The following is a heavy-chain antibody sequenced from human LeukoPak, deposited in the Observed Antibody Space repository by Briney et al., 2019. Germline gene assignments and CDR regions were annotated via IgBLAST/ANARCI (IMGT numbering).Heavy chain of an antibody. Sequence: RAGRSLRLSCAASGLTVSSAWMSWVRQAPGKGLEWAVRIKTKTDGGTTDYAAPVKGRFTISRDDSINTLYLQMSSLKTEDTALYYCATDDYGDNHREDGFDIWGQGTMVTVSS. CDR3: ATDDYGDNHREDGFDI. V-gene: IGHV3-15*01. CDR1: GLTVSSAW. D-gene: IGHD4-17*01. CDR2: IKTKTDGGTT. J-gene: IGHJ3*02.